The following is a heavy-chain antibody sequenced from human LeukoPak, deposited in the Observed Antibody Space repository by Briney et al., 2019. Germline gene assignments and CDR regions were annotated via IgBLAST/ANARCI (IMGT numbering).Heavy chain of an antibody. CDR2: ISAYNGNT. CDR3: ARPYERIAAAAHFDY. J-gene: IGHJ4*02. Sequence: GASVKVSCKASGYTFTSYGISWVRQAPGQGLEWMGWISAYNGNTNYAQKLQGRVTMTTDTSTSTAFMDLRSLRSDDTAVYYCARPYERIAAAAHFDYWGQGTLVTVSS. V-gene: IGHV1-18*01. CDR1: GYTFTSYG. D-gene: IGHD6-13*01.